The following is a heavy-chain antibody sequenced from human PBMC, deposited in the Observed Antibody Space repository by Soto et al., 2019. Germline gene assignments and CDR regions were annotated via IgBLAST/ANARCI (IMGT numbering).Heavy chain of an antibody. CDR2: IKSKTDGGTT. V-gene: IGHV3-15*01. J-gene: IGHJ4*02. CDR1: GFTFSNAW. Sequence: GGSLRLSCAASGFTFSNAWMSWVCQAPGKGLEWVGRIKSKTDGGTTDYAAPVKGRFTISRDDSKNTLYLQMNSLKTEDTAVYYCTTVSGSYEGVSYWGQGTLVTVSS. CDR3: TTVSGSYEGVSY. D-gene: IGHD1-26*01.